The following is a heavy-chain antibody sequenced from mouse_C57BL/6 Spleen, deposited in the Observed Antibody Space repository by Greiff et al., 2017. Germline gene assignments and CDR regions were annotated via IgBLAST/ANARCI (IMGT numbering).Heavy chain of an antibody. J-gene: IGHJ2*01. V-gene: IGHV1-76*01. CDR3: ARIWDGVYFDY. CDR2: IYPGSGNT. D-gene: IGHD4-1*01. CDR1: GYTFTDYY. Sequence: QVHVKQSGAELVRPGASVKLSCKASGYTFTDYYINWVKQRPGQGLEWIARIYPGSGNTYYNEKFKGKATLTAEKSSSTAYMQLSSLTSEDSAVYFCARIWDGVYFDYWGQGTTLTVSS.